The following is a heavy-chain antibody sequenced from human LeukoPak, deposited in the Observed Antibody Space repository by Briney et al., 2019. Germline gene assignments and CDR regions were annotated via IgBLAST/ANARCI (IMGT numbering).Heavy chain of an antibody. V-gene: IGHV4-31*03. Sequence: SETLSLTCTVSGGSISSGGYYWSWIRQHPGKGLEWIGHIYYSGSTYYNPSLKSRVTISVDTSKNQFSLKLSSVTAADTAVYYCARSYGSGSYYNDYWGQGTLVTVSS. J-gene: IGHJ4*02. CDR3: ARSYGSGSYYNDY. CDR2: IYYSGST. CDR1: GGSISSGGYY. D-gene: IGHD3-10*01.